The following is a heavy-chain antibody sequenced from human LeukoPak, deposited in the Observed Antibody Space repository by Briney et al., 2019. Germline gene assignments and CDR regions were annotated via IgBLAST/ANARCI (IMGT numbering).Heavy chain of an antibody. CDR3: ATTRVLSSPYYYDSSGYHYGSPFDY. J-gene: IGHJ4*02. D-gene: IGHD3-22*01. V-gene: IGHV1-24*01. CDR2: FDLEDGET. Sequence: EASVTVSFTVSGYTLTELSMHWGRQAPGKGLEWMGGFDLEDGETIYAQKFQGRVTMTEDTSTDTAYMELSSLRSEDTAVYYCATTRVLSSPYYYDSSGYHYGSPFDYWGQGTLVTVSS. CDR1: GYTLTELS.